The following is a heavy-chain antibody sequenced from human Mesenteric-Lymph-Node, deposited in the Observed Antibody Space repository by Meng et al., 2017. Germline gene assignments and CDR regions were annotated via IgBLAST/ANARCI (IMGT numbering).Heavy chain of an antibody. CDR2: INPNSGGT. D-gene: IGHD6-19*01. CDR3: ARDPKNGVISGWYVFDY. CDR1: GYTFTGYY. Sequence: ASVKVSCKASGYTFTGYYMHWVRQAPGQGLEWMGRINPNSGGTNYAQKFQGRVTMTRDTSISTAYMELSRLRSDDTAVYYCARDPKNGVISGWYVFDYWGQGTLVTVSS. J-gene: IGHJ4*02. V-gene: IGHV1-2*06.